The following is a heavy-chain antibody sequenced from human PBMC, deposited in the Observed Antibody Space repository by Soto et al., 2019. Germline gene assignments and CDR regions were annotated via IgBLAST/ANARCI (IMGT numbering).Heavy chain of an antibody. J-gene: IGHJ4*02. CDR3: ARGGRATGTDY. D-gene: IGHD3-9*01. V-gene: IGHV4-34*01. CDR1: GGSFSGYY. CDR2: INNSGIT. Sequence: QVQLQQWGAGLLKPSETLSLTCAVYGGSFSGYYWNWIRQPPGKGLEWIGEINNSGITNYNASLKSRVTKSVASSQSQFSLTLSSFTAADTAVYYWARGGRATGTDYWGQGTLVTVSS.